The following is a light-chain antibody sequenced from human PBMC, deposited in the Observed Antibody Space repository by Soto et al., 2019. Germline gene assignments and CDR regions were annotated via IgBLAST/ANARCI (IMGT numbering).Light chain of an antibody. CDR3: QQGNSFPLT. CDR2: IVS. J-gene: IGKJ4*01. Sequence: DIQMTQSPSSVSASVGDGVTITCRASQGISNWLAWYQQKPGKAPKVLISIVSSLQSGVPSRFSGRRSETAFTLTITSLQPEDSATYYCQQGNSFPLTFGGGTKVEI. CDR1: QGISNW. V-gene: IGKV1-12*01.